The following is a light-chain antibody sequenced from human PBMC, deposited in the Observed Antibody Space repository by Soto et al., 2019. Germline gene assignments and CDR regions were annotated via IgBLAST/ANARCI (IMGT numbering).Light chain of an antibody. Sequence: QSVLTQSPSASGTPGQRATISCSGSSSNIGINYVYWYQQLPGTAPKLLIYRSNQRPSGVPDRFSSSKSRTSASLAISGLRFEAEADYYCAEWDDNLRGYGFGTGAKV. CDR1: SSNIGINY. CDR2: RSN. J-gene: IGLJ1*01. V-gene: IGLV1-47*01. CDR3: AEWDDNLRGYG.